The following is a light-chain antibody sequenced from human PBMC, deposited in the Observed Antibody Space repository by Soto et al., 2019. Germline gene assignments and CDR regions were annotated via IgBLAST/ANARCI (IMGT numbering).Light chain of an antibody. CDR1: SSDVGGYNF. V-gene: IGLV2-8*01. Sequence: QSALTQPPSASGSPGQSVTISCTGTSSDVGGYNFVSWYQQHPGKAPKLMIYEVTKRPSGVPDRFSGTKSGNTAPLTVSGLHAEDEADFYCSSYAGSNTYVFGTGTTLTVL. CDR3: SSYAGSNTYV. J-gene: IGLJ1*01. CDR2: EVT.